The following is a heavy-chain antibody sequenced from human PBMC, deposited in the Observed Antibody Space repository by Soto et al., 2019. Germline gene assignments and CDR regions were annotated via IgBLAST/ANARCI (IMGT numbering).Heavy chain of an antibody. J-gene: IGHJ3*02. Sequence: PGGSLRLSCAASGFTFSSYSMNWVRQAPGKGLEWVSYISSSSSTIYYADSVKGRFTISRDNAKNSLYLQMNSLRDEDTAVYYCARDFREAYYDSSGYPPDAFDIWGQGTMVTVSS. CDR1: GFTFSSYS. CDR3: ARDFREAYYDSSGYPPDAFDI. CDR2: ISSSSSTI. V-gene: IGHV3-48*02. D-gene: IGHD3-22*01.